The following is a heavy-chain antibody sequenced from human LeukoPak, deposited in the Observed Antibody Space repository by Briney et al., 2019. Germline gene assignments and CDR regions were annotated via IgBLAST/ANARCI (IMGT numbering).Heavy chain of an antibody. J-gene: IGHJ4*02. CDR3: ARLGSYHDF. D-gene: IGHD1-26*01. CDR1: GASISQYY. CDR2: IHTSGAG. Sequence: PSETLSLTCTVSGASISQYYWSWIRQTPEKGLEWMGHIHTSGAGTYYPSLNSRLTMSIDTSRSQLSLKLTSVTAADTAVYFYARLGSYHDFWGQGALVTVSS. V-gene: IGHV4-4*09.